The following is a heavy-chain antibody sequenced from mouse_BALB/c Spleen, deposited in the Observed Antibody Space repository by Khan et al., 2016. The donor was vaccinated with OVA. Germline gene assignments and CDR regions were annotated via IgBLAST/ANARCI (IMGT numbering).Heavy chain of an antibody. CDR3: ARRGHDYGRGAWFVY. CDR2: IWSAGST. J-gene: IGHJ3*01. V-gene: IGHV2-2*02. D-gene: IGHD2-4*01. Sequence: QVQLKESGPGLLQPSQSLSITCTVSGFSLNAYSVHWVRQSPGKGLEWLGVIWSAGSTDYNAAFMSRLSINKDNSKSQVFFKMNSLQNNDTAIYXCARRGHDYGRGAWFVYWGPGTLVTVSA. CDR1: GFSLNAYS.